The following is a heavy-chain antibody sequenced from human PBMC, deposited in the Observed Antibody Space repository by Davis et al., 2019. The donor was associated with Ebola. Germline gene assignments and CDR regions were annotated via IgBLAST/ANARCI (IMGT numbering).Heavy chain of an antibody. CDR2: IYTSGST. Sequence: PSEILSLTCTVSGGSISSGSYYWSWIRQPAGKGLEWIGHIYTSGSTNYNPSLKSRVTISVDTSKNQFSLKLSSVTAADTAVYYCARGSSGYYYYYYGMDVWGQGTTVTVSS. CDR3: ARGSSGYYYYYYGMDV. J-gene: IGHJ6*02. CDR1: GGSISSGSYY. V-gene: IGHV4-61*09.